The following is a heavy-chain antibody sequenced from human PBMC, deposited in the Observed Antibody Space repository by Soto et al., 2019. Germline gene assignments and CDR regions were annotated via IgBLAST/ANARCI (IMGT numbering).Heavy chain of an antibody. Sequence: SETLSLTCIVSGGSFSSSTYYGGWIRQPPGKGLEWIGSIFHSGSTYYNPSLKSRVTLSVDTSKNRFYLGLSSVTAADTALYYCASAPGFNLFDSWGQGTLVTVSS. D-gene: IGHD5-12*01. J-gene: IGHJ4*02. V-gene: IGHV4-39*01. CDR3: ASAPGFNLFDS. CDR2: IFHSGST. CDR1: GGSFSSSTYY.